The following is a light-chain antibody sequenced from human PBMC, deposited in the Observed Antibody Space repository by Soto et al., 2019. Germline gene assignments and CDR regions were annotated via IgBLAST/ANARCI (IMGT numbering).Light chain of an antibody. Sequence: QSVLTQPASVSGSPGQSITISCTGTNSDVGGYNYVSWYQQHPGKAPKLMIYAVSNRPSGVSNRFSGSKSGNTASLTISGLQAEDEADYYCGSYTSTSTYVFGTGTKLTVL. CDR2: AVS. V-gene: IGLV2-14*01. CDR3: GSYTSTSTYV. J-gene: IGLJ1*01. CDR1: NSDVGGYNY.